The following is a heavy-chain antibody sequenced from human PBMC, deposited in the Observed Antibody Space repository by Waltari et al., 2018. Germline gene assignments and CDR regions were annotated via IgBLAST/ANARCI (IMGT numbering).Heavy chain of an antibody. CDR3: AKVSWVGPGIDAFDI. J-gene: IGHJ3*02. Sequence: EVQLLESGGGLVQPGGSLRLSCAASGFTFSSYAMSWVRQAPGKGLEWVSVIYSGGSSTDYADSGKGRFTISRDNSKNTLYLQMNSLRAEDTAVYYCAKVSWVGPGIDAFDIWGQGTMVTVSS. CDR1: GFTFSSYA. V-gene: IGHV3-23*03. CDR2: IYSGGSST. D-gene: IGHD1-20*01.